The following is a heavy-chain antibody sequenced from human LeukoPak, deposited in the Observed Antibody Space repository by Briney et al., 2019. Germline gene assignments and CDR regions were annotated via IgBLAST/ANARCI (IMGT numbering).Heavy chain of an antibody. D-gene: IGHD3-3*01. V-gene: IGHV3-7*01. CDR2: IKQDGSEK. J-gene: IGHJ3*02. CDR3: ARESSGGVRFLEWFHDAFDI. Sequence: PGGSLRLSCAASGFTFSSYWMSWVRQAPGKGLEWVANIKQDGSEKYYVDSVKGRFTISRDNAKNSLYLQMNSLRAEDTAVYYCARESSGGVRFLEWFHDAFDIWGQGTMVTVSS. CDR1: GFTFSSYW.